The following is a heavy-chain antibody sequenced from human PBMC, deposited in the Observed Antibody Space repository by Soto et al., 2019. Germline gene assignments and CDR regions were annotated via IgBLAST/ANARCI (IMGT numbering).Heavy chain of an antibody. D-gene: IGHD3-10*01. J-gene: IGHJ4*02. CDR2: TNHSGST. Sequence: KTSETLSLTCAVYGGSFSGYYWSWIRQPPGPGLEWSWETNHSGSTNYNPFLKSRVTISVDTSKNQFSLKLSSVTAADTAVYYCARHRRKMVRGVMEYWGRGTLVIVCS. CDR3: ARHRRKMVRGVMEY. V-gene: IGHV4-34*01. CDR1: GGSFSGYY.